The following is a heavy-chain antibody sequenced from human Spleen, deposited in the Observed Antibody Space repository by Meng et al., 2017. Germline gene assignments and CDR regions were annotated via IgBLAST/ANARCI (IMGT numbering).Heavy chain of an antibody. J-gene: IGHJ4*02. CDR2: INPNSGGT. CDR1: GGIFSNYV. Sequence: ASVKVSCKALGGIFSNYVIGWVRQAPGQGLEWMGGINPNSGGTNYAQKFQGRVTMTRDTSISTAYMELSRLRSDDTAVYYCAVTSPTTGVDYWGQGTLVTVSS. V-gene: IGHV1-2*02. D-gene: IGHD4-17*01. CDR3: AVTSPTTGVDY.